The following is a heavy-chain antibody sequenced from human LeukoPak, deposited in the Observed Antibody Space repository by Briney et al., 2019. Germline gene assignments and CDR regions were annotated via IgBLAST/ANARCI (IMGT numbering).Heavy chain of an antibody. CDR2: IIPILGIA. CDR1: GGTFSSYA. D-gene: IGHD5-18*01. CDR3: ARDGYSYGYLDY. V-gene: IGHV1-69*04. Sequence: SVKVSCKASGGTFSSYAISWMRQAPGQGLEWMGRIIPILGIANYAQKFQGRVTITADKSTSTAYMELSSLRSEDTAVYYCARDGYSYGYLDYWGQGTLVTVSS. J-gene: IGHJ4*02.